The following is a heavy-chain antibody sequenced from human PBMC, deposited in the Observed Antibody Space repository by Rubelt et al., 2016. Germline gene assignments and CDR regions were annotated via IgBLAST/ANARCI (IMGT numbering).Heavy chain of an antibody. CDR3: ARDKSGYSSGWYSFDI. Sequence: GSLRLSCAASGFSFSMYWMHWVRQVPGKGLVWVSRICSDVSSTTYADSVKGRFTISRDNAKNTLYLQMNSLRAEDTAVYYCARDKSGYSSGWYSFDIWGQGTMVTVSS. D-gene: IGHD6-19*01. V-gene: IGHV3-74*01. J-gene: IGHJ3*02. CDR2: ICSDVSST. CDR1: GFSFSMYW.